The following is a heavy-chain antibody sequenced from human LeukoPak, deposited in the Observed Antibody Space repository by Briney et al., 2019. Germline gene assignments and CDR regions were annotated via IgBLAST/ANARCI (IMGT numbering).Heavy chain of an antibody. D-gene: IGHD3-10*01. J-gene: IGHJ3*02. V-gene: IGHV4-34*01. Sequence: SETLSLTCAVYDDSLSPWTSIRQPPGKGLEWIGEINHSGSTNYNPPLKSRVTISVDTSKNQFSLKLSSATAADTAVYYCARFGQWRRIGAFDIWGQGTMVTVSS. CDR1: DDSLSP. CDR3: ARFGQWRRIGAFDI. CDR2: INHSGST.